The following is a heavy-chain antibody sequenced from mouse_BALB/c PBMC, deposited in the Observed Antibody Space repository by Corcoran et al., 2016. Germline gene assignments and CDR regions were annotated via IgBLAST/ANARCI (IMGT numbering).Heavy chain of an antibody. J-gene: IGHJ3*01. Sequence: EAQLQQSGPARVKPGASMKISCTASGYSFTGYTMNWVTQSHGKNLEWIGLINPYNGGTSYNQKFKGKATLTVDKSSSTAYMELLSLTSEDSAVYYCARDGAEYEYDVWFAYWGQGTLVTVSA. CDR1: GYSFTGYT. V-gene: IGHV1-18*01. D-gene: IGHD2-4*01. CDR3: ARDGAEYEYDVWFAY. CDR2: INPYNGGT.